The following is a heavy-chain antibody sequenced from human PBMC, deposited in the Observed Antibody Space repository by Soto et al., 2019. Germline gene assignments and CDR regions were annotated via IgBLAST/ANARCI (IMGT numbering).Heavy chain of an antibody. D-gene: IGHD3-9*01. CDR2: ISAYNGNT. CDR1: GYTFTSYG. CDR3: ARDGDYDILTGYYIIHYYYGMDV. J-gene: IGHJ6*02. V-gene: IGHV1-18*01. Sequence: QVQLVQSGAEVKKPGASVKVSCKASGYTFTSYGISWVRQAPGQGLEWMGWISAYNGNTNYAQKLQGRVTMTTDTSTSTAYMELRSLRSDDTAVYSCARDGDYDILTGYYIIHYYYGMDVWGQGTTVPVSS.